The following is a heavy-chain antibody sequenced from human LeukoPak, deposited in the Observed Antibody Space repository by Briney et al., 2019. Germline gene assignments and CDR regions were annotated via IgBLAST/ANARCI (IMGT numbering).Heavy chain of an antibody. J-gene: IGHJ4*02. Sequence: SETLSLTCAVYGGSFSGYYWSWIRQPPGKGLEWIGEINHSGSTNYNPSLKSRVTISVDTSKNQFSLKLSSVTAADTAVYYCERGARGGSSPSGSFDYWGQGTLVTVSS. CDR2: INHSGST. CDR1: GGSFSGYY. V-gene: IGHV4-34*01. D-gene: IGHD1-26*01. CDR3: ERGARGGSSPSGSFDY.